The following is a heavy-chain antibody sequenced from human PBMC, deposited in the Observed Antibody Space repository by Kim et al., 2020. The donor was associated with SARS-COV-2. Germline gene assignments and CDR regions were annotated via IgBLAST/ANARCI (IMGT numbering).Heavy chain of an antibody. CDR2: IYPGDSDT. J-gene: IGHJ4*02. CDR1: GYSFISYW. D-gene: IGHD5-12*01. V-gene: IGHV5-51*01. Sequence: GESLKISCKGSGYSFISYWIGWVRQMPGKGLEWMGIIYPGDSDTRYSPSFQGQVTISADKSISTAYLQWRSLKASDTAMYYCASCIVTTNAGFDFWGQGTLVTVSS. CDR3: ASCIVTTNAGFDF.